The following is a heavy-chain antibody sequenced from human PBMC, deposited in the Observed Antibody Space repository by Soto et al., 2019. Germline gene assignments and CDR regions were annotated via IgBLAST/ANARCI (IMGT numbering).Heavy chain of an antibody. Sequence: SVKVSCKSSGGTFSTFPINWVRQAPGQGLEWMGAILPVSGTTNYAQKFQGRVTFSADESTTTAYMEVSSLRSEDTAVYYCARDRTGTTLGYFDYWGQGTRVTVS. J-gene: IGHJ4*02. V-gene: IGHV1-69*13. CDR2: ILPVSGTT. CDR3: ARDRTGTTLGYFDY. CDR1: GGTFSTFP. D-gene: IGHD1-7*01.